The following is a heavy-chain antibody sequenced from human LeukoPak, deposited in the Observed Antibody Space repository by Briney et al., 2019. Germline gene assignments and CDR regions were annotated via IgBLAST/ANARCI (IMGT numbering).Heavy chain of an antibody. V-gene: IGHV3-66*01. CDR1: GFTVSKNY. Sequence: GGSLRLSCAASGFTVSKNYMSWVRQAPGKGLEWVSVIYSGGSTYYADSVKGRFTIFRDNSKNTLYLQMNSLRAEDTAVYYCARDTGYDILTGYYRMGAFDIWGQGTMVTVSS. CDR3: ARDTGYDILTGYYRMGAFDI. J-gene: IGHJ3*02. D-gene: IGHD3-9*01. CDR2: IYSGGST.